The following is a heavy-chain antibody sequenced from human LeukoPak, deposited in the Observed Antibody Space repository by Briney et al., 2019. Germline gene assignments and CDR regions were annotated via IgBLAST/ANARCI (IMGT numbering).Heavy chain of an antibody. D-gene: IGHD3-22*01. V-gene: IGHV5-51*01. J-gene: IGHJ5*02. CDR1: GYSFSTYW. CDR2: IYPGDPDA. CDR3: ARLVSSGRFDP. Sequence: GEYLKISCKGSGYSFSTYWIGWVRQMPGKRLEWMGIIYPGDPDARYSPSFQGQVTMSADKSISTAYLQWSSLKASDTAMYYCARLVSSGRFDPWGQGTLVTVSS.